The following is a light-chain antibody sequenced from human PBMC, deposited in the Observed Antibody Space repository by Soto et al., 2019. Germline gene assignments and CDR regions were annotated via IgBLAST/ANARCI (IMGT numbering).Light chain of an antibody. Sequence: QSVLTQPPSVSGAPGQRVTISCTGSDSNIGAGYDVHWYQQLPGTPPKLLIYANRNRPSGVPDRFSGSKSGSSASLAITGLQAEDEADYYCQSYGSSLSVVFGGGTKLTVL. J-gene: IGLJ2*01. CDR2: ANR. CDR1: DSNIGAGYD. CDR3: QSYGSSLSVV. V-gene: IGLV1-40*01.